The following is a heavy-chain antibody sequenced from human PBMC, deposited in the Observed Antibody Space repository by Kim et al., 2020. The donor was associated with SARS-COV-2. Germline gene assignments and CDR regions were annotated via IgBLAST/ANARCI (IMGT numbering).Heavy chain of an antibody. CDR1: GGYISTSSHH. Sequence: SETLSLMCTVSGGYISTSSHHLAWIRQPPGKGLEWLASIYYGGKTRYNPSLKSRVTISGDTSETQFSLKLTSVTAADTATYYCATHIISPGTGSGSNFD. CDR3: ATHIISPGTGSGSNFD. V-gene: IGHV4-39*01. CDR2: IYYGGKT. D-gene: IGHD1-26*01. J-gene: IGHJ4*01.